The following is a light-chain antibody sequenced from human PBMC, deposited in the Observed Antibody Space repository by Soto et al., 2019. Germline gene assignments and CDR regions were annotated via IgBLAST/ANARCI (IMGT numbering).Light chain of an antibody. CDR3: QQSYTTPWT. Sequence: EIVLTQSPVTLSLSPGESATLSCRASQSIGSNYLAWYQQKPGQAPRLLIYGASKRATGIPDRFSGSGSGAEFTLTISRLEPEDFATYYCQQSYTTPWTFGQGTKVEI. V-gene: IGKV3-20*01. CDR1: QSIGSNY. CDR2: GAS. J-gene: IGKJ1*01.